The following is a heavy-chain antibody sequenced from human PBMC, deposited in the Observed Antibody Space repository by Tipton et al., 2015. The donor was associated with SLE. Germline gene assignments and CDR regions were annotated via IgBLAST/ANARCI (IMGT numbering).Heavy chain of an antibody. V-gene: IGHV4-39*01. Sequence: LRLSCAVYGGSFSGYYWGWIRQPPGKGLEWIGSIYYSGSTYYNPSLKSRVTISVDTSKNQFSLKLSSVTAADTAVYYCARQKRLRWLQDFDYWGQGTLVTVSS. CDR3: ARQKRLRWLQDFDY. CDR1: GGSFSGYY. J-gene: IGHJ4*02. D-gene: IGHD4-23*01. CDR2: IYYSGST.